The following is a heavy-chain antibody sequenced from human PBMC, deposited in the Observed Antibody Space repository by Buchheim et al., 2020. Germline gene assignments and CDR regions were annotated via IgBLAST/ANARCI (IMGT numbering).Heavy chain of an antibody. J-gene: IGHJ4*02. D-gene: IGHD3-16*01. Sequence: EVQLVESGGDLVQPGGSLRLSCAASGFAFSNYEMNWVRQAPGKGLEWVSYISSSGTSIYYADSVKGRFTISRDSAKNSLYLQMNSLRAEDTAVYYCARFEGDDYFDYWGQGTL. CDR2: ISSSGTSI. V-gene: IGHV3-48*03. CDR3: ARFEGDDYFDY. CDR1: GFAFSNYE.